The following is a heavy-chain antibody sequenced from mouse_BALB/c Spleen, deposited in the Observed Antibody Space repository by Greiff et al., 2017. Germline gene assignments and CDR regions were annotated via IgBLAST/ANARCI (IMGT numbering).Heavy chain of an antibody. J-gene: IGHJ3*01. D-gene: IGHD1-1*01. CDR2: INPYNGDT. CDR1: GYSFTGYF. Sequence: VQLQQSGPELVKPGASVKISCTASGYSFTGYFINWVKQSHGKSLEWIGRINPYNGDTFYNQKFKGKATLTVDKSSSTAHMELLSLTSEDSAVYYCGRAFITTVPWFAYWGQGTLVTVSA. CDR3: GRAFITTVPWFAY. V-gene: IGHV1-37*01.